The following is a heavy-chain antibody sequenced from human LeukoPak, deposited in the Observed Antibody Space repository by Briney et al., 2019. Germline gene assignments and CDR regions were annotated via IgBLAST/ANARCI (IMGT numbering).Heavy chain of an antibody. CDR3: ARGLRIVVGYYYYGMDV. Sequence: KPSETLSLTCAAYGGSFSGYYWSWIRQPPGKGLEWIGEINHSGSTNYNPSLKSRVTISVDTSKNQFSLKLSSVTAADTAVYYCARGLRIVVGYYYYGMDVWGKGTTVTVSS. D-gene: IGHD2-2*01. CDR1: GGSFSGYY. CDR2: INHSGST. V-gene: IGHV4-34*01. J-gene: IGHJ6*04.